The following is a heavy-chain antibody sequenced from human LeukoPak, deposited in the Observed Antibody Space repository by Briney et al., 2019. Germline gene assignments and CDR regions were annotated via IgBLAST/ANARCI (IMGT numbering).Heavy chain of an antibody. CDR1: GFTFSDYF. D-gene: IGHD3-3*01. CDR2: ISYDGSNK. CDR3: ARDYVLRFLEWLLLDC. V-gene: IGHV3-30-3*01. Sequence: GGSLRLSCVASGFTFSDYFMSWIRQAPGKGLEWVAVISYDGSNKYYADSVKGRFTISRDNSKNTLYLQMNSLRAEDTAVYYCARDYVLRFLEWLLLDCWGQGTLVTVSS. J-gene: IGHJ4*02.